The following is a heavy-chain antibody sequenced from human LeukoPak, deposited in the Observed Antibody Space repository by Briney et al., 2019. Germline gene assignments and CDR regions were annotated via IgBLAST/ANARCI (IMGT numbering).Heavy chain of an antibody. V-gene: IGHV1-69*13. D-gene: IGHD3-22*01. Sequence: ASVKVSCKASGYTFISYYMHWVRQAPGQGLEWMGGIIPIFGTANYAQKFQGRVTITADESTSTAYMELSSLRSEDTAVYYCARWYYYDSSGYSNWGQGTLVTVSS. CDR2: IIPIFGTA. CDR3: ARWYYYDSSGYSN. J-gene: IGHJ4*02. CDR1: GYTFISYY.